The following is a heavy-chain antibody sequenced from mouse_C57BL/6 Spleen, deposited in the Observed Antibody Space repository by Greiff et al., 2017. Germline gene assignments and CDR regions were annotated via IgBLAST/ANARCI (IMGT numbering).Heavy chain of an antibody. Sequence: VQLQQPGAELVMPGASVKLSCKASGYTFTSYWMHWVKQRPGQGLEWIGEIDPSDSYTNYNQKFKGKSTLTVDKSSSTAYMQLSSLTSEDSAVYYCARWGDYYGSSYPAWFAYWGQGTLVTVSA. CDR1: GYTFTSYW. V-gene: IGHV1-69*01. CDR2: IDPSDSYT. CDR3: ARWGDYYGSSYPAWFAY. J-gene: IGHJ3*01. D-gene: IGHD1-1*01.